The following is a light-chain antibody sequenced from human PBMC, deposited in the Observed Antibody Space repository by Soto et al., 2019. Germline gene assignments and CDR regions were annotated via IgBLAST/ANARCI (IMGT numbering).Light chain of an antibody. V-gene: IGKV3-11*01. CDR1: QSVSNY. J-gene: IGKJ3*01. Sequence: EIVLTQSPATLSVSPGERATLSCRASQSVSNYLAWFQQKPGQAPRLLIYDASNRATGIPARFSGSGSGTDFTLTINSLEPEDFAVYYCQLRGNWPPFTFGPGTSVDIK. CDR2: DAS. CDR3: QLRGNWPPFT.